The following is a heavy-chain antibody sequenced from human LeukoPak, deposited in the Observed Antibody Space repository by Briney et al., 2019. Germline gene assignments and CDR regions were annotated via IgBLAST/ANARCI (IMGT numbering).Heavy chain of an antibody. CDR2: INPNNGAT. V-gene: IGHV1-2*02. CDR3: ASPDYYGSGSYKFDP. J-gene: IGHJ5*02. D-gene: IGHD3-10*01. Sequence: GASVKVSCKASRHTFTGYYMHWVRQAPGQGLEWMGWINPNNGATKYSQKFKGRVSMTSGTSISTAFMELSGLTSDDTAVYYCASPDYYGSGSYKFDPWGQGTLVTVSS. CDR1: RHTFTGYY.